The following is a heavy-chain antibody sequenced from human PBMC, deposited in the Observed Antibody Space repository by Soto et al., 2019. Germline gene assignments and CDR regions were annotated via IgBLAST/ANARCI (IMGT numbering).Heavy chain of an antibody. CDR2: ISYDGSNK. D-gene: IGHD6-6*01. CDR1: GFTFSSYG. J-gene: IGHJ6*02. Sequence: QVQLVESGGGVVQPGRSLRLSCAASGFTFSSYGMHWVRQAPGKGLEWVAVISYDGSNKYYADSVKGRFTISRDNSKNTLYLQMNSLRAEDTAVYYCAKDGLGIAARPAKDYYYYYGMDVWGQGTTVTVSS. CDR3: AKDGLGIAARPAKDYYYYYGMDV. V-gene: IGHV3-30*18.